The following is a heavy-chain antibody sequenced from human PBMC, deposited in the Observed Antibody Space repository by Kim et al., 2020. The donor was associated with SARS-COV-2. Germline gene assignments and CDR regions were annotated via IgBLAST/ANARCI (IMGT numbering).Heavy chain of an antibody. Sequence: GGSLRLSCAASGFTFSTYAMSWVRQAPGKGLEWVSTISGSSTNAYYADSVKGRFTISRDNSKDTLFLQMNSLRAEDTALYYCAKQSTHDYDSSGYYGSLVNYWGQGTLVTVSS. D-gene: IGHD3-22*01. CDR2: ISGSSTNA. J-gene: IGHJ4*02. CDR1: GFTFSTYA. CDR3: AKQSTHDYDSSGYYGSLVNY. V-gene: IGHV3-23*01.